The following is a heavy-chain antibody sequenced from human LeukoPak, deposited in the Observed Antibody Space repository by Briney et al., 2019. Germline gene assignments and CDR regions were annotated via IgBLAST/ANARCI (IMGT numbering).Heavy chain of an antibody. V-gene: IGHV3-23*01. CDR1: GFTFSSYA. D-gene: IGHD2-8*01. CDR2: FSGSGGST. CDR3: ARGGYCTNGVCSRTRAEYFQH. Sequence: GGSLRLSCAASGFTFSSYARSWVRQAPGKGLEWVSAFSGSGGSTYYADSVKGRFTISRDNSKNTLYLQMNSLRAEDTAVYYCARGGYCTNGVCSRTRAEYFQHWGQGTLVTVSS. J-gene: IGHJ1*01.